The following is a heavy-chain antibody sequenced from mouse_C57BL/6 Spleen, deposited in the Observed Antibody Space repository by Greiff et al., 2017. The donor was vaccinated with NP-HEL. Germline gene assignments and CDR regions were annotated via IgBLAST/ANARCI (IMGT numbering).Heavy chain of an antibody. CDR1: GYTFTEYT. J-gene: IGHJ4*01. CDR3: ARHEDHSIFYAMDY. D-gene: IGHD2-10*02. CDR2: FYPGSGSL. Sequence: VQLQQSGAELVKPGASVKLSCKASGYTFTEYTIHWVKQRPGQGLEWIGWFYPGSGSLKYNEPFSDKATLTADKSSSTVYMELSRWTSEDSAVYFCARHEDHSIFYAMDYWGQGTSVTVSS. V-gene: IGHV1-62-2*01.